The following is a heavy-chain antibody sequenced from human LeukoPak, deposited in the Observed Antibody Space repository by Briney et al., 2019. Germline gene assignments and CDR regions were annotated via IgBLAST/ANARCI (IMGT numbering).Heavy chain of an antibody. J-gene: IGHJ5*02. CDR2: ISSSSNYI. CDR1: GFTFSDYY. D-gene: IGHD6-19*01. V-gene: IGHV3-21*01. CDR3: ARDPSSGWYLKGWFDP. Sequence: GGSLRLSCAASGFTFSDYYMSWIRQAPGKGLEWVSSISSSSNYIYYADSVKGRFTISRDNAKNSLYLQMNSLRAEDTAVYYCARDPSSGWYLKGWFDPWGQGTLVTVSS.